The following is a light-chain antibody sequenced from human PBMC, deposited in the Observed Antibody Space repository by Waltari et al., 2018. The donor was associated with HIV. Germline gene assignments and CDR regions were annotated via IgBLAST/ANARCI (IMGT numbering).Light chain of an antibody. CDR2: EVS. CDR3: SSYAGSNNLV. J-gene: IGLJ2*01. Sequence: QSALTQPPSASGSPGQSVTISCTGPSSDVGGYNYVSWYQQHPGKAPKLRIYEVSKRPAGGPDRFAGSRAGNTASLTVSGLQAEDEAEYYCSSYAGSNNLVFGGGTKLTVL. V-gene: IGLV2-8*01. CDR1: SSDVGGYNY.